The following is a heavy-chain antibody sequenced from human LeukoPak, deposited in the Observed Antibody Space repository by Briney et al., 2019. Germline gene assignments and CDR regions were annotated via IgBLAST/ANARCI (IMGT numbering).Heavy chain of an antibody. CDR2: MNPNSGNT. J-gene: IGHJ5*02. V-gene: IGHV1-8*01. Sequence: ASVKVSCKASGYTFTNYDINWVRQATGQGLEWMGWMNPNSGNTDYAQKFQGRVTMTRDTSITTAYMELNRLTSDDTAVYYCVRDRPHNWFDPWGQGTLVTVSS. CDR1: GYTFTNYD. CDR3: VRDRPHNWFDP.